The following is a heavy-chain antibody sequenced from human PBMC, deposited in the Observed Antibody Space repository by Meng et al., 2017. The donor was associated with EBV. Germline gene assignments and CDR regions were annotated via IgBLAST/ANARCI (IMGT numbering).Heavy chain of an antibody. CDR1: GGPFRNHA. J-gene: IGHJ4*02. CDR2: FLPTLGAP. D-gene: IGHD3-10*01. CDR3: ASESGRGYTPDY. V-gene: IGHV1-69*01. Sequence: GQCARPGAEGRGPVSSAKGSCRGSGGPFRNHAVSWVRQAPGQGLEWLGGFLPTLGAPNYAQKLHGRVSITAAESTSKHYMDLSSLRSEDTAVYYCASESGRGYTPDYWGQGTLVTVSS.